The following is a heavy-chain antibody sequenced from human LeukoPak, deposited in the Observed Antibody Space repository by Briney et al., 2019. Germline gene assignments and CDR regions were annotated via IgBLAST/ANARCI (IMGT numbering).Heavy chain of an antibody. CDR3: ANSGHDIYYYYGMDV. J-gene: IGHJ6*02. CDR2: INPSGGST. CDR1: GYTFTSYY. Sequence: GASVKVSCKASGYTFTSYYMHWVRQAPGQGLEWMGIINPSGGSTSYAQKFQGRVTMTRDTSTSTVYMELSSLRSEDTAVYYCANSGHDIYYYYGMDVWGQGTTVTVSS. V-gene: IGHV1-46*01. D-gene: IGHD5-12*01.